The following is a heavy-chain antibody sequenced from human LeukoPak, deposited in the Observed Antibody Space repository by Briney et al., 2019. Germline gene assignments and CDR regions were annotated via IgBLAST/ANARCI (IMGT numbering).Heavy chain of an antibody. D-gene: IGHD6-25*01. J-gene: IGHJ6*03. CDR1: GGSISSGRYY. V-gene: IGHV4-61*02. Sequence: SETLSLTCNVSGGSISSGRYYWSWIRLPAGKGLEWIGRIYTSGSTNYNPSLKSRVTMSVDTSKNQFSLKLSSVTAADTAVYYCARFSGDYYYYYMDVWGKGTTVTISS. CDR2: IYTSGST. CDR3: ARFSGDYYYYYMDV.